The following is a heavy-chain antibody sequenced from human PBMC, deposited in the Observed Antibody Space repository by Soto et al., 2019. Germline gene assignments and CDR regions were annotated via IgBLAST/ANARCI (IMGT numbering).Heavy chain of an antibody. Sequence: SETLSLTCTVSGGSITSYYWSWIRQPPGKGLEWIGFIYHSGSTNYNPSLKSRVTISIDTSKNQFSLRLSSVTAADTAVYYCACNMVRGAPAPFDDWGQGTLVTVSS. D-gene: IGHD3-10*01. CDR3: ACNMVRGAPAPFDD. CDR2: IYHSGST. CDR1: GGSITSYY. V-gene: IGHV4-4*09. J-gene: IGHJ4*02.